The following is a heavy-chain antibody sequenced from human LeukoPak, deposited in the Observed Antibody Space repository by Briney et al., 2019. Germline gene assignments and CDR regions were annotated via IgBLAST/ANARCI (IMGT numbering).Heavy chain of an antibody. CDR1: GFTFSTYW. D-gene: IGHD3-10*01. CDR2: IKVDGSEK. J-gene: IGHJ4*02. V-gene: IGHV3-7*01. Sequence: PGGSLRLSCAASGFTFSTYWMNWVRQAPGKGLEWVANIKVDGSEKYYTDSVKGRFTISRDNAKNSLYLQMSSLRAEDTAVYYCASLEGLGIFDYWGQGTLVTVSS. CDR3: ASLEGLGIFDY.